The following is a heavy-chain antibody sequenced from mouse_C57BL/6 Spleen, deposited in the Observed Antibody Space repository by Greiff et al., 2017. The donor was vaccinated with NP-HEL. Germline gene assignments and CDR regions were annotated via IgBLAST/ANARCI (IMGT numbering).Heavy chain of an antibody. CDR1: GYAFSSSW. Sequence: VQLQQSGPELVKPGASVKISCKASGYAFSSSWMNWVKQRPGQGLEWIGRIYPGDGDTNYNGKFTGKATLTADKSSSTAYMQLSSLTSEDSAVYFCAREGKGSYYFDYWGQGTTLTVSS. CDR3: AREGKGSYYFDY. CDR2: IYPGDGDT. V-gene: IGHV1-82*01. J-gene: IGHJ2*01.